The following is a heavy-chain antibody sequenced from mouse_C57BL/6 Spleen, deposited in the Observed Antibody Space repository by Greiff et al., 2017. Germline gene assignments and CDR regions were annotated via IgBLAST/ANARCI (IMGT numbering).Heavy chain of an antibody. D-gene: IGHD1-1*01. CDR1: GYSITSGYY. V-gene: IGHV3-6*01. CDR2: ISYDGSN. J-gene: IGHJ2*01. CDR3: ARERIYYGSSYDY. Sequence: EVKVEESGPGLVKPSQSLSLTCSVTGYSITSGYYWNWIRQFPGNKLEWMGYISYDGSNNYNPSLKNRISITRDTSKNQFFLKLNSVTTEDTATYYCARERIYYGSSYDYWGQGTTLTVSS.